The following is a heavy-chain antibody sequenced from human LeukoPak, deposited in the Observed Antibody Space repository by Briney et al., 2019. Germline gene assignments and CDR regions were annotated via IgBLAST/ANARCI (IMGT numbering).Heavy chain of an antibody. CDR3: ARAVTVTPWAFDI. D-gene: IGHD4-11*01. V-gene: IGHV1-2*02. Sequence: EASVKVSCKASGYTFTGYYMHWVRQAPGQGLEWMGWINPNSGGTNYAQKFQGRVTMTRDTSISTAYMELSRLRSDDTAVYYCARAVTVTPWAFDIWGQGTMVTVSS. CDR2: INPNSGGT. CDR1: GYTFTGYY. J-gene: IGHJ3*02.